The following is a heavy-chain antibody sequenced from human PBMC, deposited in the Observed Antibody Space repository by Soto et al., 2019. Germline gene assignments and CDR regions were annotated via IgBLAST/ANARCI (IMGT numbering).Heavy chain of an antibody. J-gene: IGHJ4*02. CDR1: GYTFSGYY. CDR2: INPNSGGT. V-gene: IGHV1-2*02. D-gene: IGHD2-8*01. CDR3: ARSTNWNLDY. Sequence: RASVKVSCKASGYTFSGYYVHWVRQAPGQGLEWLGCINPNSGGTKYAQKFQGRVTMTRDTYISTASMHLSALISDDTAVYYCARSTNWNLDYWGQGTLVTVSS.